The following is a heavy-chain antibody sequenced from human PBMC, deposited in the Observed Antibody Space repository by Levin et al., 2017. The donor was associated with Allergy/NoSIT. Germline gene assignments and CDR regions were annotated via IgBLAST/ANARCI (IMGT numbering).Heavy chain of an antibody. D-gene: IGHD3-9*01. CDR3: ARDSVLRYFDWPLGGP. V-gene: IGHV3-21*01. J-gene: IGHJ5*02. CDR2: ISSSSSYI. Sequence: GGSLRLSCAASGFTFSSYSMNWVRQAPGKGLEWVSSISSSSSYIYYADSVKGRFTISRDNAKNSLYLQMNSLRAEDTAVYYCARDSVLRYFDWPLGGPWGQGTLVTVSS. CDR1: GFTFSSYS.